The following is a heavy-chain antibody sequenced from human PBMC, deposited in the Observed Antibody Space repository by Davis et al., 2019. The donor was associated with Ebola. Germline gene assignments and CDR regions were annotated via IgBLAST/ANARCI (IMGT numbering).Heavy chain of an antibody. J-gene: IGHJ6*02. V-gene: IGHV4-34*01. CDR1: GGSFSGYY. CDR3: ARGRLAAAGTIYYYYYGMDV. Sequence: SETLSLTCAVYGGSFSGYYWSWIRQPPGKGLEWIGEINHSGSTNYNPSLKRRVTISVDTSKNQFALKLSSVTAAETAVYYCARGRLAAAGTIYYYYYGMDVWGQGTTVTVSS. CDR2: INHSGST. D-gene: IGHD6-13*01.